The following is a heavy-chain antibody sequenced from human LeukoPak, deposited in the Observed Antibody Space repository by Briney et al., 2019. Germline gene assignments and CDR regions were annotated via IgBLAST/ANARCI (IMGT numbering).Heavy chain of an antibody. D-gene: IGHD4-17*01. CDR1: GFTFNIYW. CDR3: VTHDYGDSYVG. V-gene: IGHV3-74*01. CDR2: INPDGTKT. J-gene: IGHJ4*02. Sequence: GGSLRLSCEASGFTFNIYWMHWVRQAPGKGLVWVSRINPDGTKTDYADSVKGRFTISRDNAKNTLYLQMNSLRVEDAAVYFCVTHDYGDSYVGGGQGTLVTVSS.